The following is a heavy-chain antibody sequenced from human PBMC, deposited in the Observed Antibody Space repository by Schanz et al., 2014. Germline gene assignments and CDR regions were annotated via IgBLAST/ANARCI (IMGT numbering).Heavy chain of an antibody. CDR2: INPKGGDT. D-gene: IGHD5-12*01. Sequence: QVQLVQSGAAVKRPGASVKVSCKASGYTFTDNFLHWVRQAPGQGLEWLGRINPKGGDTKSAQKFQGRVTLTSDTSISTAFMELSGLTSDDTATYFCARARYTGYDCSGYWGQGTLLIVSS. CDR1: GYTFTDNF. J-gene: IGHJ4*02. CDR3: ARARYTGYDCSGY. V-gene: IGHV1-2*06.